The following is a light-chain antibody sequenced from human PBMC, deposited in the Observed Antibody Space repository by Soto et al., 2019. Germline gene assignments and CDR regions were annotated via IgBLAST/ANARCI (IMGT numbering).Light chain of an antibody. CDR3: QQLNTFPRGT. CDR2: AAS. Sequence: DIQMTQSPSTLPASVGDRVTITCRASQGVSSYLAWYQQKPGKAPKLLIYAASTLQSGVPSRFSGSGSGTEFTLTISSLQPEDFATYYCQQLNTFPRGTFGPGTKVDIK. CDR1: QGVSSY. V-gene: IGKV1-9*01. J-gene: IGKJ3*01.